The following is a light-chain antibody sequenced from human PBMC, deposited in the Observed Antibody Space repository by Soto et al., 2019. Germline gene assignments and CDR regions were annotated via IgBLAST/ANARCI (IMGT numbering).Light chain of an antibody. V-gene: IGKV3-20*01. Sequence: EIVLTQSPGTLSLSPGDRATLSCEASQSVNNNYLAWYHHKPGQAPRLLIYGASSRATGIPDRFSGSGSGTDFTLTIRRLEPEDFAVYYCQQYDTSLPYTFGGGTKVEIK. CDR2: GAS. CDR1: QSVNNNY. CDR3: QQYDTSLPYT. J-gene: IGKJ4*01.